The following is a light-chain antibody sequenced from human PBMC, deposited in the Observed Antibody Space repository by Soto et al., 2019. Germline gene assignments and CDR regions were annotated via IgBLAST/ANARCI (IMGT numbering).Light chain of an antibody. CDR3: QKSYSTLWK. CDR1: QSISSY. CDR2: AAS. V-gene: IGKV1-39*01. Sequence: DIQMTQSPSSLSASVVYRVTITCRSSQSISSYLNLYQQKPGKAPKLLIYAASSLQSGVPSRFSGSGSGTDFTLTISSLQPEDFATYYCQKSYSTLWKFGQGTKVDIK. J-gene: IGKJ1*01.